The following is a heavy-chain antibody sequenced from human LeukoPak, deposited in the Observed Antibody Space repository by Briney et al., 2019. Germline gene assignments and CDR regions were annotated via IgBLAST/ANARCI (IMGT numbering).Heavy chain of an antibody. CDR2: ISSSGSTI. V-gene: IGHV3-11*04. Sequence: GGSLRLSXAASGFTFSDYYMSWIRQAPGKGLEWVSYISSSGSTIYYADSVEGRFTISRDNAKNSLYLQMNSLRAEDTAVYYCARVLFYYNWFDPWGQGTLVTVSS. D-gene: IGHD1-26*01. CDR3: ARVLFYYNWFDP. J-gene: IGHJ5*02. CDR1: GFTFSDYY.